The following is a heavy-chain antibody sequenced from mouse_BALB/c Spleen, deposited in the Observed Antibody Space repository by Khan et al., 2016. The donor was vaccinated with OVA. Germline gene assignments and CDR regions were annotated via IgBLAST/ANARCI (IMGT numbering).Heavy chain of an antibody. CDR3: ARITYYDGSY. CDR1: GFNIKDTY. J-gene: IGHJ3*01. V-gene: IGHV14-3*02. Sequence: VQLKQSGAELVKPGASVTLSCTASGFNIKDTYLHWVNQRPDQGLEWVGRIDPENGYVKFDPKFQGKDTITADTSSSTVYLQLSSLTSEDTAVYYCARITYYDGSYWGQGTLVTVS. CDR2: IDPENGYV. D-gene: IGHD1-1*01.